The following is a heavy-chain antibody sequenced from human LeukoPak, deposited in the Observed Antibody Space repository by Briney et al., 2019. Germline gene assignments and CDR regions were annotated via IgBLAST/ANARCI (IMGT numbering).Heavy chain of an antibody. V-gene: IGHV4-38-2*02. CDR2: ICHSGST. CDR1: GYSISSGYY. CDR3: ARDLKQWLVRWIFDY. Sequence: SETLSLTCTVSGYSISSGYYWGWIRQPPGKGLEWIGSICHSGSTYYNPSLKSRVTISVDTSKNQFSLQLNSVTPEDTAVYYCARDLKQWLVRWIFDYWGQGTLVTVSS. J-gene: IGHJ4*02. D-gene: IGHD6-19*01.